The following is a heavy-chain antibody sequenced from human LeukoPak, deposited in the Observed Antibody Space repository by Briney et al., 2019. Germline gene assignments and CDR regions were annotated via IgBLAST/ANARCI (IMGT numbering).Heavy chain of an antibody. CDR3: ARHLRGYSYGPFDS. D-gene: IGHD5-18*01. Sequence: PSETLSLTCSVSGASISSYYWSWIRQPPGKGLEWLGYIYYSGSTNYNPSLKSRVTISLDTSKNQFSLQLSSVTAADTAVYYCARHLRGYSYGPFDSWGQGTLVTVSS. V-gene: IGHV4-59*08. J-gene: IGHJ4*02. CDR1: GASISSYY. CDR2: IYYSGST.